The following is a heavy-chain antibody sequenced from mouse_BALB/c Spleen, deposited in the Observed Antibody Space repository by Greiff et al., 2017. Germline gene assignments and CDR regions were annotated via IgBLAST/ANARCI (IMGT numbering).Heavy chain of an antibody. Sequence: DVMLVESGGGLVQPGGSLKLSCAASGFTFSSYTMSWVRQTPEKRLEWVAYISKGGGSTYYPDTVKGRFTISRDNAKNTLYLQMSSLKSEDTAMYYCARHLLRAFAYWGQGTLVTVSA. J-gene: IGHJ3*01. D-gene: IGHD1-1*01. V-gene: IGHV5-12-2*01. CDR2: ISKGGGST. CDR1: GFTFSSYT. CDR3: ARHLLRAFAY.